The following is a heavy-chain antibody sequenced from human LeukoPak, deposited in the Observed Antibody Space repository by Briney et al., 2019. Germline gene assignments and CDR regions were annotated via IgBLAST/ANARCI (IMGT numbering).Heavy chain of an antibody. CDR2: ISSSSSYI. CDR1: GFTLSSHG. CDR3: ARDRVMITFGGVKGYYFDY. Sequence: GGSLRLSCAASGFTLSSHGMNWVRQAPGKGLEWVSSISSSSSYIYYADSVKGRFTISRDNAKNSLYLQMNSLRAEDTAVYYCARDRVMITFGGVKGYYFDYWGQGTLVTVSS. V-gene: IGHV3-21*01. J-gene: IGHJ4*02. D-gene: IGHD3-16*01.